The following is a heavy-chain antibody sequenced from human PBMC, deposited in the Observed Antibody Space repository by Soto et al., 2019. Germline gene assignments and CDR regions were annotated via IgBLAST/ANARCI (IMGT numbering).Heavy chain of an antibody. CDR3: AKENGGGTSMITSYFDY. Sequence: EVQLLASGGGLVQPGGSLRLSCAASGISFSNYALSWVRQAPGKGLEWVSGISGSGRNTYYADSVKGRFTISRDNSKNTLSLQMNSLRADDTAVYYCAKENGGGTSMITSYFDYWGRGTLVTVSS. V-gene: IGHV3-23*01. CDR2: ISGSGRNT. D-gene: IGHD3-22*01. J-gene: IGHJ4*02. CDR1: GISFSNYA.